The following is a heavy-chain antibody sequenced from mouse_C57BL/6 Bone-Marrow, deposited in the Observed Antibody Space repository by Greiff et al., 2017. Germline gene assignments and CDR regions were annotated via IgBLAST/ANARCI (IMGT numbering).Heavy chain of an antibody. CDR1: GYTFTSYW. CDR2: IDPSDSYT. Sequence: QVHVKQSGAELVKPGASVKLSCKASGYTFTSYWMQWVNQRPGQGLEWIGEIDPSDSYTNYNQKFKGKATLTVDTSSSTAYMQLSGLTSEDSAVYYCAREGIYDGYYGYFDVWGTGTTVTVSS. D-gene: IGHD2-3*01. CDR3: AREGIYDGYYGYFDV. J-gene: IGHJ1*03. V-gene: IGHV1-50*01.